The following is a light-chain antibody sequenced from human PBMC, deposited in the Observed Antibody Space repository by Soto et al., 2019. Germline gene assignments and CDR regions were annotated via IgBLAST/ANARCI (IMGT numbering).Light chain of an antibody. J-gene: IGLJ2*01. CDR2: TNT. V-gene: IGLV1-44*01. CDR1: GSNIGSQN. CDR3: ASWDASRDGVV. Sequence: QSVLTQPPSASGTPGQRVTISCSGSGSNIGSQNVNWYQQLPGTAPKLLIHTNTQRPSGVPDRFSGSKSGTSDSLAISGLQSEDESDYYSASWDASRDGVVFGGGTKVTVL.